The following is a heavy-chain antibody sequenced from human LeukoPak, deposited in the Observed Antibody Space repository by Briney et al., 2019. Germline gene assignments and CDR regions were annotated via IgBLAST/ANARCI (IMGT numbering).Heavy chain of an antibody. V-gene: IGHV4-39*07. CDR1: GGSISSSSYY. CDR3: ARDYDSSGYSVNPGPRYFDL. Sequence: SETLSLTCTVSGGSISSSSYYWGWIRQPPGKGLEWIGSIYYSGSTNYNPSLKSRVTISVDTSKNQFSLKLSSVTAADTAVYYCARDYDSSGYSVNPGPRYFDLWGRGTLVTVSS. D-gene: IGHD3-22*01. J-gene: IGHJ2*01. CDR2: IYYSGST.